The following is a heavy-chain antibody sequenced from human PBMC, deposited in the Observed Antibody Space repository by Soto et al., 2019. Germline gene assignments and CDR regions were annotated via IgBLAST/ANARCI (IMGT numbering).Heavy chain of an antibody. D-gene: IGHD1-26*01. CDR2: ISGNSANT. CDR3: AKKLGPVDGRKEPLVY. CDR1: GFTFNTYV. J-gene: IGHJ4*02. Sequence: EVQLLESGGGLGQPGGSLRLSCAASGFTFNTYVMSWVRQAPGKGLEWVSEISGNSANTYYADSVKGRFTISRDNSKNTLYLQMNSLRTDDTAVYYCAKKLGPVDGRKEPLVYWGQGTLVTVSS. V-gene: IGHV3-23*01.